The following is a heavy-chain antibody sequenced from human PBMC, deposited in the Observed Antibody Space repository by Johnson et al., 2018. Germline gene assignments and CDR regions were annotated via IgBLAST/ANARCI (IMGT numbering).Heavy chain of an antibody. CDR3: ARGSGSYWGGVDYYYGMDV. J-gene: IGHJ6*02. D-gene: IGHD1-26*01. CDR2: ISYDGSNK. Sequence: VQLVETGGGVVQPGRSLRLSCAASGFTFSSYGMHWVRQAPGKGLEWVAVISYDGSNKYYADSVKGRFTISRDNAKNSLYLQMNSLRAEDTAVYYCARGSGSYWGGVDYYYGMDVWGQGTTVTGSS. CDR1: GFTFSSYG. V-gene: IGHV3-30*03.